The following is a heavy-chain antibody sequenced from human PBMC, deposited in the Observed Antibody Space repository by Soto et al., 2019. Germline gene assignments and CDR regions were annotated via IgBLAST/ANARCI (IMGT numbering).Heavy chain of an antibody. D-gene: IGHD6-19*01. CDR2: ISYDGSDK. J-gene: IGHJ6*02. CDR3: AKDHRGIAVAGDYYYYGMDV. CDR1: GFTFSTYG. Sequence: QVQLVASGGGVVQPGRSLRLSCAASGFTFSTYGMHWVRQAPGKGLEWVAVISYDGSDKYYADSVKGRFTISRDSSKNTLYLQVNSLRAEDTAVYYCAKDHRGIAVAGDYYYYGMDVWGQGTTVTVSS. V-gene: IGHV3-30*18.